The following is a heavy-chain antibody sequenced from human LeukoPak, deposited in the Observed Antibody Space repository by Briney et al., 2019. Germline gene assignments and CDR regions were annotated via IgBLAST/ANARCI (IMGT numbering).Heavy chain of an antibody. CDR2: INHSGST. Sequence: SETLSLTCAVYGGSFSGYYWSWIRQPPGKGLECIGEINHSGSTNYNPSFKSRVTISVDTSKNQFSLKLSSVTAADTAVYYCARHGKKVRAKGAHNWFDPWGQGTLVTVSS. V-gene: IGHV4-34*01. CDR3: ARHGKKVRAKGAHNWFDP. D-gene: IGHD3-10*01. J-gene: IGHJ5*02. CDR1: GGSFSGYY.